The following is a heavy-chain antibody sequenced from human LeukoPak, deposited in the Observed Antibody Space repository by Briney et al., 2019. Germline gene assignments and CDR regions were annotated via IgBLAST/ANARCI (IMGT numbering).Heavy chain of an antibody. CDR1: GGSISSGSYY. Sequence: PSETLSLTCTVSGGSISSGSYYWSWIRQPAGKGLEWIGRIYTSGSTNYNPSLKSRVTISVDTSKNQFSLKLSSVTAADTAVYYCARDKDWNFDWGQGTLVTVSS. J-gene: IGHJ4*02. V-gene: IGHV4-61*02. CDR2: IYTSGST. D-gene: IGHD1-7*01. CDR3: ARDKDWNFD.